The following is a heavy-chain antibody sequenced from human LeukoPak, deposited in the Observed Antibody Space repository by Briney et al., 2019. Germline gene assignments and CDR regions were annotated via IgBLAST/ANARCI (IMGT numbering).Heavy chain of an antibody. D-gene: IGHD6-13*01. CDR1: GFTFSSYS. CDR3: ASEGVAAAGTIDY. Sequence: GGSLRLSCAASGFTFSSYSMNWVRQAPGKGLEWVSYISSTSSYIHYADAVKGRFTISGDNAKKSLFLQMNSLRTEDTAVYYCASEGVAAAGTIDYWGQGTLVTVSS. CDR2: ISSTSSYI. J-gene: IGHJ4*02. V-gene: IGHV3-21*05.